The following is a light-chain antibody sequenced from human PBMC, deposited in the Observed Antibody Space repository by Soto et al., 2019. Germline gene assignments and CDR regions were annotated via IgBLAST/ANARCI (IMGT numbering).Light chain of an antibody. CDR1: QSISTW. V-gene: IGKV1-12*01. Sequence: DLQMTQSPSSLSASVGDRVSITCRASQSISTWLAWYQQKPGKAPKVLIYAASTLQSGVPSRFSGSASGTDFTLTINSLQPEDFATYFCQQAYSFPLTFGGGTQVEIK. CDR3: QQAYSFPLT. J-gene: IGKJ4*01. CDR2: AAS.